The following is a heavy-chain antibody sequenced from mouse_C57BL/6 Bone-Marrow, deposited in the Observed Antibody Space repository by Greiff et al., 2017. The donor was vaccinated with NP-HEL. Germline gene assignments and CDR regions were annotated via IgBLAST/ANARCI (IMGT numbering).Heavy chain of an antibody. Sequence: VQLKESGAELVRPGASVKLSCTASGFNIKDDYMHWVKQRPEQGLEWIGWIDPENGDTEYASKFQGKATITADTSSNTAYLQLSSLTSADTAVYYCTTYYYYFDYWGQGTTLTVSS. D-gene: IGHD1-1*01. V-gene: IGHV14-4*01. CDR2: IDPENGDT. CDR3: TTYYYYFDY. CDR1: GFNIKDDY. J-gene: IGHJ2*01.